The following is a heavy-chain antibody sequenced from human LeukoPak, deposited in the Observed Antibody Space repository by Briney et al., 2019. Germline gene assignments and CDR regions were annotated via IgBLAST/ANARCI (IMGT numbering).Heavy chain of an antibody. D-gene: IGHD1-1*01. J-gene: IGHJ3*02. CDR3: ARDMGTGRAFDI. CDR1: GYSFTAYY. Sequence: ASVRVSCKASGYSFTAYYMHWVRQAPGQGLEWMGWINPNSGDTNYAQNFQGRVTMTRDTSISTAYMELSRLKSGDTALYYCARDMGTGRAFDIWGQGTKVTVSS. V-gene: IGHV1-2*02. CDR2: INPNSGDT.